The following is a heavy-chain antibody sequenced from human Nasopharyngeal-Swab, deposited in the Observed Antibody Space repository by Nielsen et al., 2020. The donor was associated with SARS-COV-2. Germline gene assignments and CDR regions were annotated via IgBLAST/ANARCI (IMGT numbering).Heavy chain of an antibody. CDR2: IYSGGST. Sequence: GGSLRLSCAASGFTVSSNYMSWVRQAPGKGLEWVSVIYSGGSTYYADSVKGRFTISRDKSKNTLSLQMNSLRTEDTAVYYCAKEVSPPRRWDYDFWSGYFRDPGWFDPWGQGTLVTVSS. CDR3: AKEVSPPRRWDYDFWSGYFRDPGWFDP. V-gene: IGHV3-53*01. D-gene: IGHD3-3*01. CDR1: GFTVSSNY. J-gene: IGHJ5*02.